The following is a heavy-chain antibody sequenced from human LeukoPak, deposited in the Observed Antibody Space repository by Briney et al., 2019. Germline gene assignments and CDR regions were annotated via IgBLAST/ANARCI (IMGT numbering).Heavy chain of an antibody. Sequence: SVKVSCKASGGTFSSYAMNWVRQAPGQGLEWVGGIIPLLGITNHAQKLQGRVTVTADTSTNTAYMELSSLISDDTAVYYCARARTMITFGGIRHAFDIWGQGTLVTVSS. D-gene: IGHD3-16*01. CDR3: ARARTMITFGGIRHAFDI. CDR2: IIPLLGIT. V-gene: IGHV1-69*10. CDR1: GGTFSSYA. J-gene: IGHJ3*02.